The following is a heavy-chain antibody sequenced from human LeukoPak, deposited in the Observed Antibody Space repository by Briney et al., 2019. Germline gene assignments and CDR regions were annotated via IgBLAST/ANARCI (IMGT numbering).Heavy chain of an antibody. CDR1: GFTFSIYN. D-gene: IGHD3-10*01. CDR3: ARSPMIRGVITHFDS. CDR2: IYGHSAII. V-gene: IGHV3-48*01. Sequence: GGSLRLSCAASGFTFSIYNMNWVRQAPGKGLEWVSDIYGHSAIIYYADSVKGRFTISRDNAKNSLYLQMNSLRAEDTAVYYCARSPMIRGVITHFDSWGQGTLVTVSS. J-gene: IGHJ5*01.